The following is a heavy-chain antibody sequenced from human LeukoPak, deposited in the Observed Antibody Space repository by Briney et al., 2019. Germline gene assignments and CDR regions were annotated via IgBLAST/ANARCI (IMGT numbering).Heavy chain of an antibody. D-gene: IGHD3-22*01. J-gene: IGHJ4*02. CDR1: GFTFSSYG. CDR2: ISYDGSNR. CDR3: ASQYYYDSSGADY. Sequence: GGSLRLSCATSGFTFSSYGMHWVRQAPGKGLEWVAVISYDGSNRFYADSVKGRFTISRDNSKNTLTLQMNSLRVEDAALYYCASQYYYDSSGADYWGQGTLVTVSS. V-gene: IGHV3-30*03.